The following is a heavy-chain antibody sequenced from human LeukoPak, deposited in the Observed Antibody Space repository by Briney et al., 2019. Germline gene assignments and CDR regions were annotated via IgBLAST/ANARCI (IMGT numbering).Heavy chain of an antibody. J-gene: IGHJ4*02. CDR1: GSSISSGSYY. CDR2: IYHSGST. CDR3: ARDLWGIAAFDY. V-gene: IGHV4-39*07. Sequence: SETLSLTCTVSGSSISSGSYYWNWIRQPPGKGLEWIGSIYHSGSTYYNPSLKSRVTIAVDTSKNQFSLKLSSVTAADTAVYYCARDLWGIAAFDYWGQGTLVTVSS. D-gene: IGHD6-13*01.